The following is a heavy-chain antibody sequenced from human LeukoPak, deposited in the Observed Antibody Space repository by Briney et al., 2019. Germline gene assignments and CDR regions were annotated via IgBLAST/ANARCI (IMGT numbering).Heavy chain of an antibody. J-gene: IGHJ4*02. CDR1: GFTFSSYA. CDR3: LRDGGTAVAGTYHFDF. CDR2: ISSSSGAI. Sequence: PGGSLRLSCAASGFTFSSYAMSWVRQAPVKGLEWISYISSSSGAIYYAGPVKGRFTISRDNAKNSLYLQMNSLRGEDTAVYFCLRDGGTAVAGTYHFDFWGQGTLLSVSS. V-gene: IGHV3-48*01. D-gene: IGHD6-13*01.